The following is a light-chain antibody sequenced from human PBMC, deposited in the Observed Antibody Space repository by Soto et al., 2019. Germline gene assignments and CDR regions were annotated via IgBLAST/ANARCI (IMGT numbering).Light chain of an antibody. Sequence: QSALTQPASVSGSPGQSITISCTGTSSDVGSYMLVSWYQQHPGKPPKLMIYEVIRRPSGVSNRFSGSKSGNTASLTIPGLQAEDEADYFCCSYAGSSTYVFGTGTKLTVL. CDR1: SSDVGSYML. CDR2: EVI. V-gene: IGLV2-23*02. J-gene: IGLJ1*01. CDR3: CSYAGSSTYV.